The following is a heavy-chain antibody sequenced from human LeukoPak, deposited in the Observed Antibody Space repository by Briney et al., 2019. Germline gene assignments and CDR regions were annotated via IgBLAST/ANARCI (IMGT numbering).Heavy chain of an antibody. Sequence: GGSLRLSCAASGFTFSRFWMSWVRQAPGKGLEWVANIEQDGSEKYYVDSVKGRFTISRDNAKNSLYLQMNSLRAEDTAVFYCARDGTYTDYDPDFDIWGQGTLVTVSS. CDR2: IEQDGSEK. J-gene: IGHJ4*02. V-gene: IGHV3-7*04. CDR3: ARDGTYTDYDPDFDI. D-gene: IGHD5-12*01. CDR1: GFTFSRFW.